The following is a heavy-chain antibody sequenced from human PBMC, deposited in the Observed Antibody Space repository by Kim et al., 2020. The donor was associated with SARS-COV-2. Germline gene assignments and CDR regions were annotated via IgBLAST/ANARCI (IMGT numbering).Heavy chain of an antibody. D-gene: IGHD6-13*01. J-gene: IGHJ1*01. CDR3: ARVAAAGTGYFQH. Sequence: YAQKVQGRVTITADESTSTAYMELGSLRSEDTAVYYCARVAAAGTGYFQHWGQGTLVTVSS. V-gene: IGHV1-69*01.